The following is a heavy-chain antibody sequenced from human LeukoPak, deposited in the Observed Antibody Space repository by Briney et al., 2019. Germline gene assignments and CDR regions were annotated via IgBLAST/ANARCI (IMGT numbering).Heavy chain of an antibody. CDR3: ARVEIAEAGTIVSY. J-gene: IGHJ4*02. CDR1: GGSFSGYY. Sequence: SETLSLTCAVYGGSFSGYYWSWIRQPPGKGLEWIGEINHSGSTNYNPSLKSRVTVSVDTSKNQFSLKLNSVTAADTAVYYCARVEIAEAGTIVSYWGQGTLVTVSS. D-gene: IGHD6-13*01. CDR2: INHSGST. V-gene: IGHV4-34*01.